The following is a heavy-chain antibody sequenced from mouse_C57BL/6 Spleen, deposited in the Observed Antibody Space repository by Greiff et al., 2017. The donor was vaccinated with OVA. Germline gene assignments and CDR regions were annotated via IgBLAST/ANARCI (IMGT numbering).Heavy chain of an antibody. Sequence: QVQLQQSGAELVRPGTSVKVSCKASGYAFTNYLIEWVKQRPGQGLEWIGVINPGSGGTNYNEKFKGKATLTADKSSSTAYMQLSSLTSEDSAVYFCARSGYYGEAWFAYWGQGTLVTVSA. CDR1: GYAFTNYL. J-gene: IGHJ3*01. CDR3: ARSGYYGEAWFAY. D-gene: IGHD1-1*01. CDR2: INPGSGGT. V-gene: IGHV1-54*01.